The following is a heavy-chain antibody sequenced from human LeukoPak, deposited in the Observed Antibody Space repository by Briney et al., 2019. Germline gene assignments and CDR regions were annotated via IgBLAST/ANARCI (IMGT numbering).Heavy chain of an antibody. D-gene: IGHD6-6*01. J-gene: IGHJ4*02. CDR2: IDPNSGAT. CDR1: GYTFPYY. CDR3: ARDRLFEYSSSWGFDY. Sequence: ASVKVSCKPCGYTFPYYIHWVRQAPGQGLEWMGWIDPNSGATISAHTFQGRVSMTKDMSTSTVYMELSSLRSEDTAVYYCARDRLFEYSSSWGFDYWGQGTLVTVSS. V-gene: IGHV1-2*02.